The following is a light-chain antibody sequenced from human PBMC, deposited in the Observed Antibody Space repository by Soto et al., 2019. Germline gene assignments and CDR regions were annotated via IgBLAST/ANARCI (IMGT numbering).Light chain of an antibody. V-gene: IGKV1-5*03. CDR2: KAS. CDR3: QQYHSYRT. Sequence: DIQMTQSPSTLSASVGDRVTITCRASQSISSWLAWYQQKPGKAPNLLIYKASSLESGVPSRFSGSGSGTEFTLTSSSLQPDDFATYYCQQYHSYRTFGQGTKVEI. CDR1: QSISSW. J-gene: IGKJ1*01.